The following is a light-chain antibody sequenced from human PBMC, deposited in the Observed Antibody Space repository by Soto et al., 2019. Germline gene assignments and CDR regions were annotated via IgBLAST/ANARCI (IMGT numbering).Light chain of an antibody. CDR1: SSNIGNNY. J-gene: IGLJ3*02. CDR2: DNN. Sequence: QSVLTQPPSVSAAPGQKVTISCSGSSSNIGNNYVSWYQQLPGTAPTLLIYDNNKRPSGIPDRFSGSKSGTSATLGITGLQTGDEADYYCGTWDTGLNSWVFGGGTKLTVL. V-gene: IGLV1-51*01. CDR3: GTWDTGLNSWV.